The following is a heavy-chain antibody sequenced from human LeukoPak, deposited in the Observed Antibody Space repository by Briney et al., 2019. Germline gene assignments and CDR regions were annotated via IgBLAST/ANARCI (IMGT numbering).Heavy chain of an antibody. CDR2: ISYDGSDK. J-gene: IGHJ5*02. V-gene: IGHV3-30*18. D-gene: IGHD3-22*01. CDR3: AKDDYYDSSGDPNWFDP. CDR1: GFTFSSYG. Sequence: GGSLRPSRAASGFTFSSYGTHWVRQAPGKGLEWVAVISYDGSDKYYADSVKGRFTISRDNSKNTLYLQMNSLRAEDTAVYFCAKDDYYDSSGDPNWFDPWGQGTLVTVSS.